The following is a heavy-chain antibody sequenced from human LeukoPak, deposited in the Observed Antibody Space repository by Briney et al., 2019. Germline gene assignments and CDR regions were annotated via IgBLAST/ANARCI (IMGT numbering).Heavy chain of an antibody. V-gene: IGHV3-30*18. CDR2: ISYDGNDK. D-gene: IGHD3-22*01. J-gene: IGHJ4*02. Sequence: GGFLRLSCAASGFTFSSYGMHWVRQAPGKGLEWVAVISYDGNDKYYADSVKGRFTISRDNSKNTLYLQMNSLRAEDTAVYYCAKSGKWLLTLYFFDYWAQGALVTVSS. CDR3: AKSGKWLLTLYFFDY. CDR1: GFTFSSYG.